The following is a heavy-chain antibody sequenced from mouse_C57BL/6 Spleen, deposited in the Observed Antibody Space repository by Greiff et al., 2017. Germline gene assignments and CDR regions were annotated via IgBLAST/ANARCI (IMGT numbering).Heavy chain of an antibody. CDR1: GFTFSSYT. D-gene: IGHD2-4*01. CDR3: AKNDDYEAWFAY. V-gene: IGHV5-9*01. Sequence: DVKLVESGGGLVKPGGSLKLSCAASGFTFSSYTMSWVRQTPEKRLEWVATISGGGGNTYYPDSVKGRFTISRDNAKNTLYLQMSSLRSEDTALYYCAKNDDYEAWFAYWGQGTLVTVSA. J-gene: IGHJ3*01. CDR2: ISGGGGNT.